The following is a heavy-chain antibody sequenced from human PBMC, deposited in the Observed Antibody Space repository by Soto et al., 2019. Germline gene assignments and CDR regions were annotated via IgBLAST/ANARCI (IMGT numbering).Heavy chain of an antibody. V-gene: IGHV3-23*01. D-gene: IGHD2-8*02. CDR2: ISGSGGST. CDR1: GFTFSSYA. J-gene: IGHJ5*02. Sequence: GGSLRLSCAASGFTFSSYAMSWVRQAPGKGLEWVSAISGSGGSTYYADSVKGRFTISRDNSKNTLYLQMNSLRAEDTAVYYCAKDLLGLDYPGDWFDPWGQGTLVTVSS. CDR3: AKDLLGLDYPGDWFDP.